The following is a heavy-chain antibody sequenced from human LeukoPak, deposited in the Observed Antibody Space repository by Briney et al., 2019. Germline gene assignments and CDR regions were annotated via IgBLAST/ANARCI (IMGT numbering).Heavy chain of an antibody. D-gene: IGHD6-13*01. CDR1: GFTFSSYA. J-gene: IGHJ4*02. CDR2: ISGSSGST. Sequence: PGGSLRLSCAASGFTFSSYAMSWVRQAPGKGLEWVSAISGSSGSTYYADSVKGRFTISRDNSKNTLYLQMNSLRAEDTAVYYCAKCSGYSSSWYVDYFDYWGQGTLVTVSS. V-gene: IGHV3-23*01. CDR3: AKCSGYSSSWYVDYFDY.